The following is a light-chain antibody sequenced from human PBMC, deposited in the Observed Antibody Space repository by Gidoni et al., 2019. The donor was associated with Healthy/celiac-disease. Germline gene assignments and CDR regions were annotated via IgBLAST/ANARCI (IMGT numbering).Light chain of an antibody. CDR3: QRYNSQET. CDR2: DAS. V-gene: IGKV1-5*01. Sequence: DIQMTQSPSTLSASVGDRVTITCRASHSISSWLAWYQQKPGKAPKLLIYDASSLESGVPSRFSGSGSGTEFTLTSSSLQPDDFATYYCQRYNSQETFGQGTKVEIK. J-gene: IGKJ1*01. CDR1: HSISSW.